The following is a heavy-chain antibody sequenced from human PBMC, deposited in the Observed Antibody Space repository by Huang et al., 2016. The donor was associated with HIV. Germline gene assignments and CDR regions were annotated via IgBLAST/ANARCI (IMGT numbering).Heavy chain of an antibody. J-gene: IGHJ3*02. CDR2: ILYSGST. D-gene: IGHD3-22*01. Sequence: QLQLQGSGPGLVKPSETLSLTCTVSGGSITGSSYYWGWIRQPPGKGLEWVSGILYSGSTDYNPSLKSRVTVAVDTAKNQVTRKLSSVTAADTAVYYCARHFSYYDSSGYAPWDAFDIWGQGTMVTVSS. V-gene: IGHV4-39*01. CDR1: GGSITGSSYY. CDR3: ARHFSYYDSSGYAPWDAFDI.